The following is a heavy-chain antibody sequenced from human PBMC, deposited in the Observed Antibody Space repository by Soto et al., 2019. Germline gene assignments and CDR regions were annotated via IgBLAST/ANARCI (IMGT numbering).Heavy chain of an antibody. CDR2: IKQDGSEK. J-gene: IGHJ4*02. V-gene: IGHV3-7*01. Sequence: PGGSLRLSCLVSGFTFSSYWMNCVRQAPGKGLEWVANIKQDGSEKYYVDSAKGRFTISRDNAKNSLYLQMNSLSAEDTAIYYCATSRTFDYWGQGTLVTVSS. CDR1: GFTFSSYW. D-gene: IGHD6-13*01. CDR3: ATSRTFDY.